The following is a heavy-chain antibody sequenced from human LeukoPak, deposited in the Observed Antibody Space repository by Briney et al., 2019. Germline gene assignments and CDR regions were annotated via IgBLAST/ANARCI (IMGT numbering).Heavy chain of an antibody. D-gene: IGHD6-13*01. J-gene: IGHJ3*02. CDR2: ISGSGGST. CDR3: AKDQTGYSSSPDAFDI. V-gene: IGHV3-23*01. CDR1: RFTFSSYG. Sequence: GGSLRLSCAASRFTFSSYGMSWVRQAPGKGLEWVSAISGSGGSTYYADSVKGRFTISRDNSKNTLYLQMNSLRAEDTAVYYCAKDQTGYSSSPDAFDIWGQGTMVTVSS.